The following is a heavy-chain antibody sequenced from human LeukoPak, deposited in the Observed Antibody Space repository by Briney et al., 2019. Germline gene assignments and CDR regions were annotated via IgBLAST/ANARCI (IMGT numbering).Heavy chain of an antibody. CDR3: ARGSEDGDYEDYFDY. J-gene: IGHJ4*02. CDR2: INSDGSST. Sequence: GGSLRLYRSASGFTFSSYCMHWVRQAPGKGLVWVLRINSDGSSTSYADSVKGRFTISRDNAKNTLYLQMNSLRAEDTAVYYCARGSEDGDYEDYFDYWGQGTLVTVSS. CDR1: GFTFSSYC. V-gene: IGHV3-74*01. D-gene: IGHD4-17*01.